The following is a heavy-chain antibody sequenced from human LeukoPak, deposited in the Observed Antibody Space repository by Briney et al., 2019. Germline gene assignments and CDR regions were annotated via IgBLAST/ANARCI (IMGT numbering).Heavy chain of an antibody. Sequence: SETLSLTYTVSGGSISSYYWSWIRQPPGKGLEWIGYIYHSGTTNYNPSLKSRVTISVDTSKSQFSLKLSSVTAADTAIYYCARNIVGPRQVDYWGQGTLVTVSS. V-gene: IGHV4-59*01. CDR1: GGSISSYY. D-gene: IGHD1-26*01. CDR2: IYHSGTT. J-gene: IGHJ4*02. CDR3: ARNIVGPRQVDY.